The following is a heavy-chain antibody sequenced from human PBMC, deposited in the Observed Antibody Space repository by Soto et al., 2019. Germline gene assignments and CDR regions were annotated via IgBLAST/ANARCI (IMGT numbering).Heavy chain of an antibody. D-gene: IGHD3-3*01. V-gene: IGHV3-53*01. J-gene: IGHJ4*02. CDR1: VFTVSSNY. CDR3: ARGSYYDFWSGYQPAYYFDY. CDR2: IYSGGST. Sequence: TGGSLRLACASSVFTVSSNYMSWVRQAPGKGLEWVSVIYSGGSTYYADSVKGRFTISRDNSKNTLYLQMNSLRAEDTAVYYCARGSYYDFWSGYQPAYYFDYWGQGTLVTVSS.